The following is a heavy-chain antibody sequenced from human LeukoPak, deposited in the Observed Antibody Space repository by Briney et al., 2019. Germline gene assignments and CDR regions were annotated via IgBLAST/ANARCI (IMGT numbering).Heavy chain of an antibody. V-gene: IGHV3-11*01. J-gene: IGHJ4*02. D-gene: IGHD5-18*01. CDR3: ARDRKSYGYLGLVDY. CDR2: ISSSGSTI. Sequence: GGSLRLSCAASGFTFSDYYMSWIRQAPGKGLEWVSYISSSGSTIYYADSVKGRFTISRDTAKNSLYLQMNSLRAEDTAVYYCARDRKSYGYLGLVDYWGQGTLVTVSS. CDR1: GFTFSDYY.